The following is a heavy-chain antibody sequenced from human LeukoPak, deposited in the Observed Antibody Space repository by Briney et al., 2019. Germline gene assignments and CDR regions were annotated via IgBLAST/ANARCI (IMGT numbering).Heavy chain of an antibody. Sequence: SVKVSCKTSGDTFSNYAISWVRQAPGQGLEWMGRIIPSLGIENYAQKFQDRVTITADKSTSTAYMELSSLRSEDTAVYYCARGRVRDPFDYWGPGTLVTVSS. V-gene: IGHV1-69*04. D-gene: IGHD5-24*01. CDR3: ARGRVRDPFDY. J-gene: IGHJ4*02. CDR1: GDTFSNYA. CDR2: IIPSLGIE.